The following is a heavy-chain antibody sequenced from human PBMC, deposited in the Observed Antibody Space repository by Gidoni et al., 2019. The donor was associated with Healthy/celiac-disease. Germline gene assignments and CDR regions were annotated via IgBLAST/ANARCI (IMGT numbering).Heavy chain of an antibody. D-gene: IGHD6-13*01. J-gene: IGHJ4*02. CDR3: ARLTAADPLTFDY. CDR1: GGSISSSSYY. Sequence: TCTVSGGSISSSSYYWGWIRQPPGQGLEWIGSIYYSGSTYYNPSLKSRVTISVDTSKNQFSLKLSSVTAADTAVYYCARLTAADPLTFDYWGQGTLVTVSS. CDR2: IYYSGST. V-gene: IGHV4-39*01.